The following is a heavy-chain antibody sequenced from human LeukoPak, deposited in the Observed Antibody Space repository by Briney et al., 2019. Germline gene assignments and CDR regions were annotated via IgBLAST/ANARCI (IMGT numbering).Heavy chain of an antibody. D-gene: IGHD2-2*01. CDR2: ISSSSSYI. Sequence: GGSLRLSCAASGFTFSSYSMNWVRQAPGKGLEWVSSISSSSSYIYYADSVKGRFTISRDNAKNSLYLQMNSLRAEDTAVYYCARDLLGYCSSTSCSSGGDFDYWGQGTLVTVS. CDR3: ARDLLGYCSSTSCSSGGDFDY. V-gene: IGHV3-21*01. CDR1: GFTFSSYS. J-gene: IGHJ4*02.